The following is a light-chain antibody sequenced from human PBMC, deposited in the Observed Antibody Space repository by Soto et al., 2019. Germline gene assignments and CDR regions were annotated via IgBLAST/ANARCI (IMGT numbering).Light chain of an antibody. CDR2: DVS. Sequence: QSVLTQPASVSGSPGQSITISCTGTSSDVGGYNYVSWYQQHPGKAPKLMIYDVSNRPSGVSNRFSGSKSGNTASLTISGLQAEAEADYYCSSYTSTRGVFGTGTKVTVL. V-gene: IGLV2-14*01. CDR3: SSYTSTRGV. J-gene: IGLJ1*01. CDR1: SSDVGGYNY.